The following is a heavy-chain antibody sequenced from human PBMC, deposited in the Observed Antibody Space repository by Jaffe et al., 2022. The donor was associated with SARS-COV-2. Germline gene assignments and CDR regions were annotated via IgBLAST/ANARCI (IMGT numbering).Heavy chain of an antibody. Sequence: EVQLVESGGGLVKPGGSLRLSCAASGFAFSKAWMSWARQVSGKGLEWVGRSKCKSDGGTTDFTELVKGRFTISRDDSKSILYLQMDSLKIEDTAVYYCTTNTGSGSYGTYWGQGTLVTVSS. CDR2: SKCKSDGGTT. V-gene: IGHV3-15*01. CDR1: GFAFSKAW. J-gene: IGHJ4*02. CDR3: TTNTGSGSYGTY. D-gene: IGHD1-26*01.